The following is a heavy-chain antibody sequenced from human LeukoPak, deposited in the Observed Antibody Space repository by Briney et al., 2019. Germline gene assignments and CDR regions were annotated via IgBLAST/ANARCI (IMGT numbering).Heavy chain of an antibody. Sequence: GRSLRLSCAASGFTFSSYAMHWVRQAPGKGLEWVAVISYDGSNKYYADSVKGRFTISRDNSKNTLYLQMNSLRAEDTAVYYCAREEVYCSGGSCYVGENYYYYGMDVWGQGTTVTVSS. CDR3: AREEVYCSGGSCYVGENYYYYGMDV. CDR1: GFTFSSYA. CDR2: ISYDGSNK. V-gene: IGHV3-30-3*01. D-gene: IGHD2-15*01. J-gene: IGHJ6*02.